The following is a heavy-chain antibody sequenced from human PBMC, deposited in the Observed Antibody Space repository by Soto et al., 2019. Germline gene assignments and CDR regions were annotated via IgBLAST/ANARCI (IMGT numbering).Heavy chain of an antibody. CDR2: INPKSGDT. D-gene: IGHD1-7*01. CDR1: GYTFTHYF. Sequence: QVRLMQSGPEVRRPGASVTVSCKASGYTFTHYFIHWVRRAPGQGLEWMGYINPKSGDTHYSQTFRGRVSMTRDTSTDTANMSLSSLKSDDTAVYFCARVPGHKNSRGDFWGQGT. V-gene: IGHV1-2*02. CDR3: ARVPGHKNSRGDF. J-gene: IGHJ4*02.